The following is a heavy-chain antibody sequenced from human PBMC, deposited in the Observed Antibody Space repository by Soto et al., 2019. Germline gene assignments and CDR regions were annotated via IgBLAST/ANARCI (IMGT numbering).Heavy chain of an antibody. Sequence: QVQLQGSGPGQVKPSETLSLTYTVSGDSISDYFYWSWIRQPAGQGLEWIGRIYTDGTTKYNPSLMSRVTLSLDKSKNQFSLRLSSVTAAATAVYYFAREVRGGFTGIFDQWGRGSRVTVSS. V-gene: IGHV4-4*07. CDR3: AREVRGGFTGIFDQ. CDR1: GDSISDYFY. J-gene: IGHJ4*02. D-gene: IGHD2-15*01. CDR2: IYTDGTT.